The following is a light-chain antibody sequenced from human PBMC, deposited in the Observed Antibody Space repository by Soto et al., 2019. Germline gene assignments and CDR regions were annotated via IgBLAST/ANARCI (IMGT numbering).Light chain of an antibody. CDR1: QTISSW. CDR2: KAS. J-gene: IGKJ2*01. Sequence: SLSTVSGTEEDRVTITCRASQTISSWLAWYQQKPGKAPKLLIYKASTLKGGVPSRFSGSGSGTEFTLTISSLQPDDFATYYCQHYDSYSEPFGHVAMVDIK. V-gene: IGKV1-5*03. CDR3: QHYDSYSEP.